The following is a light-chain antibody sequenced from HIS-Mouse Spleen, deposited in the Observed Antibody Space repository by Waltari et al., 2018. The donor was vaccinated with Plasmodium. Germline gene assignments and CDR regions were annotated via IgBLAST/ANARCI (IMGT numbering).Light chain of an antibody. CDR3: SSYAGSNNLV. V-gene: IGLV2-8*01. CDR1: SSSVGGYNY. Sequence: QSALTQPPSASGPPGQSLTISCTGTSSSVGGYNYFSWYQQHPAKAPKLMIYEISKRPSGVPDSFAGSKSGTTAPLTVSGLQAEDEADYYCSSYAGSNNLVFGGGTKLTGL. CDR2: EIS. J-gene: IGLJ2*01.